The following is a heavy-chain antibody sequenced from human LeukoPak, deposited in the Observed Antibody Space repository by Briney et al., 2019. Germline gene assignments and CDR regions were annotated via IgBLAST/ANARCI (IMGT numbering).Heavy chain of an antibody. Sequence: SETPSLTCTVSVGSISSGGYYWSWIRQHPGKGLEWIGYIYYSGSTYYNPSLRSRVTISVDTSKNQFSLKLSSVTAADTAVYYCARGYHGHYYDSSGSIDYWGQGTLVTVSS. V-gene: IGHV4-31*03. J-gene: IGHJ4*02. CDR1: VGSISSGGYY. CDR2: IYYSGST. CDR3: ARGYHGHYYDSSGSIDY. D-gene: IGHD3-22*01.